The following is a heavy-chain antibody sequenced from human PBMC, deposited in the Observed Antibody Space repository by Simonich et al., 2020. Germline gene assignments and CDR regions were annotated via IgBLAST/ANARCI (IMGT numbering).Heavy chain of an antibody. CDR1: GYSISSGYD. V-gene: IGHV4-38-2*01. Sequence: QVQLQESGPGLVKPSETLSLTCAVSGYSISSGYDWGWIRQPPGKGLEWIGSIYHGGRTYYNPSLKSRVTISVDTSKNQFSLKLSSVTAADTAVYYCARGISSGWYWYFDLWGRGTLVTVSS. CDR3: ARGISSGWYWYFDL. CDR2: IYHGGRT. D-gene: IGHD6-19*01. J-gene: IGHJ2*01.